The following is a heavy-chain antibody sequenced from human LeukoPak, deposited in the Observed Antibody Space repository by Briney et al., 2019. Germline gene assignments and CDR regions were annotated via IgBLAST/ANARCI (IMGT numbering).Heavy chain of an antibody. Sequence: SGPTLVNPTQTLTLTCTFSEFSRSTSGMCVGWIRNPPGKALEWLALIAWVEDKYYSTSLKTRLTISKDTTKNQVVLTITNMDPVDTATYYCARISRYYGAGSYSHFDYWGQGTLVTVSS. D-gene: IGHD3-10*01. CDR1: EFSRSTSGMC. CDR2: IAWVEDK. CDR3: ARISRYYGAGSYSHFDY. V-gene: IGHV2-70*01. J-gene: IGHJ4*02.